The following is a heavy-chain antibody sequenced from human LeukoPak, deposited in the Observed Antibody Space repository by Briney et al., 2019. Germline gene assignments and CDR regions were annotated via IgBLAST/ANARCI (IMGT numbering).Heavy chain of an antibody. CDR3: ARGRKVYCSSASCPAWLDP. CDR2: INHTGAT. D-gene: IGHD2-2*01. CDR1: GESFSDYY. J-gene: IGHJ5*02. Sequence: SETLSLTCGVSGESFSDYYWTWARQSPGKGLEWIGEINHTGATNFKSSLKSRVTMSVDTSKKQVSLLLTSATAADTGVYFCARGRKVYCSSASCPAWLDPWGQGALVSVSS. V-gene: IGHV4-34*01.